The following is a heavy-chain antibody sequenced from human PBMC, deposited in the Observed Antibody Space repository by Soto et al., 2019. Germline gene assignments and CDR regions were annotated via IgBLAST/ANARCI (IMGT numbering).Heavy chain of an antibody. V-gene: IGHV1-69*06. CDR2: IIPIFGTA. Sequence: SVKVSCKASGGTFSSYAISWVRQAPGQGLEWMGGIIPIFGTANYAQKFQGRVTITADKSTSTAYMELSSLRSEDTAVYYCARTPTYYYDSSGYLDYWGQGTLVTV. J-gene: IGHJ4*02. CDR3: ARTPTYYYDSSGYLDY. CDR1: GGTFSSYA. D-gene: IGHD3-22*01.